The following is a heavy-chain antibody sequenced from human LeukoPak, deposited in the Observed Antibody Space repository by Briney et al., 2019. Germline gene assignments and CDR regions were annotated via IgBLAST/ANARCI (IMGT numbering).Heavy chain of an antibody. J-gene: IGHJ3*02. CDR2: ITPIFGTA. D-gene: IGHD3-22*01. Sequence: SVKVSCKASGGTFSSYAISWVRQAPGQGLEWMGGITPIFGTANYAQKFQGRVTITTDESTSTAYMELSSLRSEDTAEHYCARTLTHYYDSSGLAFDIWGQGTMVTVSS. V-gene: IGHV1-69*05. CDR1: GGTFSSYA. CDR3: ARTLTHYYDSSGLAFDI.